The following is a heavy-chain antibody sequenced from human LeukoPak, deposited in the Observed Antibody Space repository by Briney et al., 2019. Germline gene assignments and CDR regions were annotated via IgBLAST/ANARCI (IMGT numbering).Heavy chain of an antibody. J-gene: IGHJ4*02. Sequence: GGALRLSCAASGFTYRDYWLHWVRPAPGKGVVWVSRVNSDGSSTSYADSVKGRFTISRDNSKNTLSMQMNSLRAEDTAVDYCARDRSISAAGDTYWGQGTLVTVSS. CDR3: ARDRSISAAGDTY. CDR2: VNSDGSST. D-gene: IGHD6-13*01. V-gene: IGHV3-74*01. CDR1: GFTYRDYW.